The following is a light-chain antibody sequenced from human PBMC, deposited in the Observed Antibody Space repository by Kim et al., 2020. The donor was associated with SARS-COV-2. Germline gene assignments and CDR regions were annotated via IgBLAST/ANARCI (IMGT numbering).Light chain of an antibody. Sequence: QLVLTQSPSASASLGASVKLTCTLSSGHSNFAIAWLQQQAEKGPRYLMKLSSDGSHTWGDGIPARFSGSSSGAERYLTISSLQSEDEADYYCQTWDSGIRVFGGGTKLTVL. CDR3: QTWDSGIRV. V-gene: IGLV4-69*01. J-gene: IGLJ3*02. CDR1: SGHSNFA. CDR2: LSSDGSH.